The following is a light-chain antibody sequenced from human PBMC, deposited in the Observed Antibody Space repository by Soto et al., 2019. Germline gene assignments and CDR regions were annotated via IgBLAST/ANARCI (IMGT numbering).Light chain of an antibody. J-gene: IGKJ4*01. CDR1: QSVISTD. V-gene: IGKV3-20*01. CDR3: QQYGTSPPD. Sequence: EIVLTQSPGTLSLSPGERATLSCRASQSVISTDLAWYQQKTGQAPRLLVYAASSRASGIPDRFSGSGSGTDFTLTISRLEPEDFAVYYCQQYGTSPPDFGGGTRVEI. CDR2: AAS.